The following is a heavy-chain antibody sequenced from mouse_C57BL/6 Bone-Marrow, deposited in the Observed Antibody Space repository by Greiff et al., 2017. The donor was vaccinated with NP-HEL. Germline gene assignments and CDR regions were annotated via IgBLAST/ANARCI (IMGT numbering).Heavy chain of an antibody. CDR1: GYTFTSYW. CDR3: ARSGDYSNYDCAY. J-gene: IGHJ3*01. D-gene: IGHD2-5*01. Sequence: QVQLQQPGAELVKPGASVKLSCKASGYTFTSYWMHWVKQRPGQGLEWIGMIHPNSGSTKYNEKFKSKATLTVDKSSSTAYMQLSSLTSEDSAVYYCARSGDYSNYDCAYWGQGTLVTVSA. CDR2: IHPNSGST. V-gene: IGHV1-64*01.